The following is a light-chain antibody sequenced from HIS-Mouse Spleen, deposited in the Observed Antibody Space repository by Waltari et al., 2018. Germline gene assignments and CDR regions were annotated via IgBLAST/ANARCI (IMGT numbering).Light chain of an antibody. CDR1: QVGDKY. CDR3: QAWDSSTYV. Sequence: SYELTQPPSVSVSPGQTASITCSGDQVGDKYACWYQQKPGPSPVLVIYQDSKRPSRIPERFSGSNSGNTATLTISGTQAMDEADYYCQAWDSSTYVFGTGTKVTVL. CDR2: QDS. V-gene: IGLV3-1*01. J-gene: IGLJ1*01.